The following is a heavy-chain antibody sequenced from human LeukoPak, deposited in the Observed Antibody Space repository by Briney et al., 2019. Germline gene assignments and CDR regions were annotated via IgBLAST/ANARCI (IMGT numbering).Heavy chain of an antibody. CDR1: GYTFTSYD. J-gene: IGHJ4*02. V-gene: IGHV1-2*02. CDR2: INPNSGGT. CDR3: ASGKGAAAGPDY. D-gene: IGHD6-13*01. Sequence: ASVKVSCKASGYTFTSYDVHWVRQATGQGLEWMGWINPNSGGTNYAQKFQGRVTMTRDTSISTAYMELSRLRSDDTAVYYCASGKGAAAGPDYWGQGTLVTVSS.